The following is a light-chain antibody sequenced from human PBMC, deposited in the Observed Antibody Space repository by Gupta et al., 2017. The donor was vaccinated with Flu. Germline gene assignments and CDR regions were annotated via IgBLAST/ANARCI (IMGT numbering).Light chain of an antibody. CDR1: ALPQQY. CDR2: KDT. Sequence: SHELTQPPSVSVSPGQTARITCSGDALPQQYVNWYQQKAGQAPVLVIYKDTERPSGIPERISGSSSGTTVTLTISGVQAEDEADYHCQSADSRGTPTWMFGGGTKLIVL. J-gene: IGLJ3*02. CDR3: QSADSRGTPTWM. V-gene: IGLV3-25*02.